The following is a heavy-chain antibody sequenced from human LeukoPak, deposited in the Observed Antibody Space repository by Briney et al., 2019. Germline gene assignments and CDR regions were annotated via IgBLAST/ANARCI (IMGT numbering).Heavy chain of an antibody. CDR1: GFTVSSNY. J-gene: IGHJ4*02. V-gene: IGHV3-53*01. Sequence: GGSLRLSCAAFGFTVSSNYMSWVRQAPGKGLEWVSVIYSGGSTYYADSVKGRFTISRDNSKNTLYLQMNSLRAEDTAVYYCAREDSGSVYFDYWGQGTLVTVSS. D-gene: IGHD1-26*01. CDR3: AREDSGSVYFDY. CDR2: IYSGGST.